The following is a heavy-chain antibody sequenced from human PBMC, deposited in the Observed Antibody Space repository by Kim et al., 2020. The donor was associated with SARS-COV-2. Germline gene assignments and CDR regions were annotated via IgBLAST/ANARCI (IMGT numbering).Heavy chain of an antibody. CDR3: ARERAAGIDHYYGMDV. V-gene: IGHV4-34*13. Sequence: SLKIRVTISVDTSKHQFSLKLSSVTAADTAVYHCARERAAGIDHYYGMDVWGQGTTVTVSS. D-gene: IGHD6-13*01. J-gene: IGHJ6*02.